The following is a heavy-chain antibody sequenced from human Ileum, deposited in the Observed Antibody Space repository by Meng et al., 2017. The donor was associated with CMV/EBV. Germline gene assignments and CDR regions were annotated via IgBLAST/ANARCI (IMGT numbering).Heavy chain of an antibody. CDR1: GGSISSSSYY. D-gene: IGHD5-18*01. Sequence: QLQLQESGPGLVKPSETLSLTCTVSGGSISSSSYYWGWIRQPPGKGLEWIGSIYYSGSTYYNPSLKSRVTISVDTSKNQFSLKLSSVTAADTAVYYCASVAPMTAMATDWGQGTLVTVSS. V-gene: IGHV4-39*07. J-gene: IGHJ4*02. CDR3: ASVAPMTAMATD. CDR2: IYYSGST.